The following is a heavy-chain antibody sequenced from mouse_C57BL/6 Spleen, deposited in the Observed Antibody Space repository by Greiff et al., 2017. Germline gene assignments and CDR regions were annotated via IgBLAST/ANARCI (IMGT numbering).Heavy chain of an antibody. CDR3: ARSQLRPYVGYFDY. J-gene: IGHJ2*01. CDR1: GYSFTDYN. D-gene: IGHD3-2*02. Sequence: VQLKESGPELVKPGASVKISCKASGYSFTDYNMNWVKQSNGKSLEWIGVINPNYGTTSYNQKFKGKATLTVDQSSSTAYMQLNSLTSEDSAVYYCARSQLRPYVGYFDYWGQGTTLTVSS. CDR2: INPNYGTT. V-gene: IGHV1-39*01.